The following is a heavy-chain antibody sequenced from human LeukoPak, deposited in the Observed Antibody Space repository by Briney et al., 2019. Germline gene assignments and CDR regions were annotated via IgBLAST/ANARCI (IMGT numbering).Heavy chain of an antibody. J-gene: IGHJ4*02. CDR2: IYYSGST. V-gene: IGHV4-31*03. CDR1: GGSISSGGYY. Sequence: SETLSLTCTVSGGSISSGGYYWSWIRQHPGKGLEWIGYIYYSGSTYYNPSLKSRVTISVGTSKNQFSLKLNSVTAADTAVYYCARSGIVGATTFDYWGQGTLVTVSS. D-gene: IGHD1-26*01. CDR3: ARSGIVGATTFDY.